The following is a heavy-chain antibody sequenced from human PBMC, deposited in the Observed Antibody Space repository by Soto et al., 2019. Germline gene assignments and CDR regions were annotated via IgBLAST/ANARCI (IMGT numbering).Heavy chain of an antibody. CDR1: GYTFNSYG. CDR3: ARDGRNGGYFEY. V-gene: IGHV1-18*01. CDR2: ISVYNGNT. D-gene: IGHD2-8*01. Sequence: CKASGYTFNSYGISWVRQAPGQGLEWMGWISVYNGNTNYAQKVQGRVTMTTDTSTSTAYMELRSLRSDDTAVYYCARDGRNGGYFEYWGQGTVVTVSS. J-gene: IGHJ4*02.